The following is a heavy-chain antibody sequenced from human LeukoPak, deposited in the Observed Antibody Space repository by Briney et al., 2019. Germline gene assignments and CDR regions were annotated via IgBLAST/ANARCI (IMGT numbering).Heavy chain of an antibody. CDR1: GGSIGSYY. CDR3: ARVGYSYGYVSDY. D-gene: IGHD5-18*01. V-gene: IGHV4-59*08. CDR2: IYYSWST. J-gene: IGHJ4*02. Sequence: SETLSLTCTVSGGSIGSYYWSWIRQPPGKGLEWIGYIYYSWSTNYNPSLKSRVTISVDTSKNQFSLKLSSVTAADTAVYYCARVGYSYGYVSDYWGQGTLVTVSS.